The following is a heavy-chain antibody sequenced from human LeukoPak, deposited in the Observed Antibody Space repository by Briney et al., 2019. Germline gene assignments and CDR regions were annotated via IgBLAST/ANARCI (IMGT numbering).Heavy chain of an antibody. CDR3: ARQGYDSGFDY. CDR1: GFTFTTYA. V-gene: IGHV3-23*01. D-gene: IGHD5-12*01. Sequence: GGSLRLSCAASGFTFTTYAMSWVRQAPGKGLEWVSAISGSGDSTYYADSVKGRFTISSDNSKNTLYLQVNSLRADDTAVYYCARQGYDSGFDYWGHGTMVTVSS. J-gene: IGHJ4*01. CDR2: ISGSGDST.